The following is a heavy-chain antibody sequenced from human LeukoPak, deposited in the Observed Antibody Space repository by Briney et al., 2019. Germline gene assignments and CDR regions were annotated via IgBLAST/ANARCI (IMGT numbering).Heavy chain of an antibody. V-gene: IGHV4-31*03. CDR2: IYYSGST. Sequence: SQTLSLTCTVSGGSISGGGYYWSWIRQHPGKGLEWIGYIYYSGSTYYNPSLKSRVTISVDTSKNQFSLKLSSVTAADTAVYYCARDRYDYVWGSYLYGMDVWGQGTTVTVSS. D-gene: IGHD3-16*01. CDR3: ARDRYDYVWGSYLYGMDV. CDR1: GGSISGGGYY. J-gene: IGHJ6*02.